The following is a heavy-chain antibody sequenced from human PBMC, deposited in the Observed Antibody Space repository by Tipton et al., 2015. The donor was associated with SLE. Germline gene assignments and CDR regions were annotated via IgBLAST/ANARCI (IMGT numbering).Heavy chain of an antibody. J-gene: IGHJ3*02. Sequence: GSLRLSCTASGFTFGDYALSWVRQAPGKGLEWVSSISSSSSYIYNADSVKGRFTISRDNAKNSLYLQMNSLRAEDTAVYYCARDGLTWGQQLVRDAFDIWGQGTMVTVSS. V-gene: IGHV3-21*01. CDR2: ISSSSSYI. CDR1: GFTFGDYA. D-gene: IGHD6-13*01. CDR3: ARDGLTWGQQLVRDAFDI.